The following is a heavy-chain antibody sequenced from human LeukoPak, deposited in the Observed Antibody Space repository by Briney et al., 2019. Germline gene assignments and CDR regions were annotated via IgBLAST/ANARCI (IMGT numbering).Heavy chain of an antibody. V-gene: IGHV4-4*07. Sequence: PSETLSLTCTVSGGSLSNYYWSWIRQPAGKGREWMGHIYTSASTNYNPPLRSRVTLSLDTSKNQFSLELNSVTAADTAADYCARVDTSGWHYFDDWGQGTLVTVSS. CDR2: IYTSAST. J-gene: IGHJ4*02. CDR3: ARVDTSGWHYFDD. CDR1: GGSLSNYY. D-gene: IGHD6-19*01.